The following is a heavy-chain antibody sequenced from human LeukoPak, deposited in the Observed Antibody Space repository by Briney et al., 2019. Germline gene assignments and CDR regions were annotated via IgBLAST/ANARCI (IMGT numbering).Heavy chain of an antibody. V-gene: IGHV3-30*01. J-gene: IGHJ4*02. D-gene: IGHD3-10*01. Sequence: GGSLRLSCAASGFTFSSYAMHWVRQAPGKGPEWVAVISYDGSNKYYADSVKGRFTISRDNSKNTLYLQMNSLRAEDTAVYYCARAVFHYYGSALDYWGQGTLVTVSS. CDR3: ARAVFHYYGSALDY. CDR1: GFTFSSYA. CDR2: ISYDGSNK.